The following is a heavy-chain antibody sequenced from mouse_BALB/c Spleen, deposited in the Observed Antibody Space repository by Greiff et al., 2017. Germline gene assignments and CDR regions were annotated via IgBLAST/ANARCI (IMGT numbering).Heavy chain of an antibody. CDR3: ARGGGLRLRGYAMDY. CDR1: GFSLTGYG. D-gene: IGHD1-2*01. Sequence: VKLQQSGPGLVAPSQSLSITCTVSGFSLTGYGVNWVRQPPGKGLEWLGMIWGDGSTDYNSALKSRLSISKDNSKSQVFLKMNSLQTDDTARYYCARGGGLRLRGYAMDYWGQGTSVTVSS. J-gene: IGHJ4*01. CDR2: IWGDGST. V-gene: IGHV2-6-7*01.